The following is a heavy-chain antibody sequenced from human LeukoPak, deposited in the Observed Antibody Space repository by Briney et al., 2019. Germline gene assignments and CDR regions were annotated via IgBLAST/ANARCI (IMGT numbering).Heavy chain of an antibody. V-gene: IGHV3-23*01. CDR1: GFIFSTYA. D-gene: IGHD2-15*01. CDR3: AKYCSGGNCYSGLS. CDR2: INGDGST. Sequence: GGSLRLSCAASGFIFSTYAMTWVRQAPGKGLEWVSTINGDGSTYYTGSVKGRFTISRDNSKNTLFLQMNSLRAEDTAVYYCAKYCSGGNCYSGLSWGQGTLVTVSS. J-gene: IGHJ5*02.